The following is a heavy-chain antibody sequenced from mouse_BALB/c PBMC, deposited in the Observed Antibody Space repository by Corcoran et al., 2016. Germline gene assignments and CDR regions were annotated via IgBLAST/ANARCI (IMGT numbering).Heavy chain of an antibody. V-gene: IGHV9-1*02. Sequence: QIQLVQSGPELKKPGETVKISCKASGYTFTNYGMNWVKQAPGKGLKWMGWINTYTGEPTYADDFKGRFAFSLETSASTAYLQIDNLKNEDMATYFCARGPYYGSRGYFDVWGAGTTVTVSS. D-gene: IGHD1-1*01. J-gene: IGHJ1*01. CDR3: ARGPYYGSRGYFDV. CDR2: INTYTGEP. CDR1: GYTFTNYG.